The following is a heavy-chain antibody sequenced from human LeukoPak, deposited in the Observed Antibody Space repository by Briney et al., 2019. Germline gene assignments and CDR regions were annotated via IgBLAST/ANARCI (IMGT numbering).Heavy chain of an antibody. Sequence: SCKASGYTFTSYYMHWVRQAPGKGLEWVAVISYDGSNKYYADSVKGRFTISRDNSKNTLYLQMNSLRAEDTAVYYCARDLTGDTAMDHTLDYWGQGTLVTVSS. CDR3: ARDLTGDTAMDHTLDY. CDR1: GYTFTSYY. V-gene: IGHV3-30-3*01. D-gene: IGHD5-18*01. J-gene: IGHJ4*02. CDR2: ISYDGSNK.